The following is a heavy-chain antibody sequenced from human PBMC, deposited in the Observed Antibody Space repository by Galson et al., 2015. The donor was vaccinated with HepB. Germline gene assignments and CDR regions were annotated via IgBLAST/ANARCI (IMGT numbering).Heavy chain of an antibody. CDR2: IKSKTDGGTT. Sequence: SLRLSCAASGFTFSNAWMNWVRQAPGKGLEWVGRIKSKTDGGTTDYAAPVKGRFTISRDDSKNTLYLQMNSLKTEDTAVYYCTTGPTPLYYDILTGYYRPSDYGMDVWGQGTTVTVSS. CDR3: TTGPTPLYYDILTGYYRPSDYGMDV. V-gene: IGHV3-15*07. D-gene: IGHD3-9*01. CDR1: GFTFSNAW. J-gene: IGHJ6*02.